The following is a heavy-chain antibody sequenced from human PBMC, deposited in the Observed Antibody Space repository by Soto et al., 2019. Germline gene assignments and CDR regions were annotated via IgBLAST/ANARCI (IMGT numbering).Heavy chain of an antibody. CDR2: IWYDGSNK. Sequence: GGSLRLSCAASGFTFSSYGMHWVRQAPGKGLEWVAVIWYDGSNKYYADSVKGRFTISRDNSKNTLYLQMNSLRAEDTAVYYCASGRPRYCSGGSCYGLNPFHYFDYWGQGTLVTVSS. CDR3: ASGRPRYCSGGSCYGLNPFHYFDY. J-gene: IGHJ4*02. D-gene: IGHD2-15*01. CDR1: GFTFSSYG. V-gene: IGHV3-33*01.